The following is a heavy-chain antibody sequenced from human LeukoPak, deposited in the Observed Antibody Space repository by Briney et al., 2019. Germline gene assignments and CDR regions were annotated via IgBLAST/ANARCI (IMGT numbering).Heavy chain of an antibody. D-gene: IGHD3-10*01. CDR2: IYSGGST. CDR3: ARFYGSGSYYAYYFDY. V-gene: IGHV3-53*01. Sequence: GGSLRLSCAASGFTVSSNYMSWVRQAPGKGLEWVSVIYSGGSTYYADSVKGRFTVSRDNSKNTLYLQMNSLRAEDTAVYYCARFYGSGSYYAYYFDYWGQGTLVTVSS. J-gene: IGHJ4*02. CDR1: GFTVSSNY.